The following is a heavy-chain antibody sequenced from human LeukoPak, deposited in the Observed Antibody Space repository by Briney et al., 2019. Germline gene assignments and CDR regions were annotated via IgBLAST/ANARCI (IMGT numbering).Heavy chain of an antibody. V-gene: IGHV1-2*02. D-gene: IGHD2-21*01. CDR2: INPNSGGT. Sequence: GASVKVSCKASGYTFTGYYMHWVRQAPGQGLEWMGWINPNSGGTNYAQKLQGRVTMTTDTSTSTAYMELRSLRSDDTAVYYCARNTCGGDCYLFDYWGQGTLVTVSS. CDR1: GYTFTGYY. J-gene: IGHJ4*02. CDR3: ARNTCGGDCYLFDY.